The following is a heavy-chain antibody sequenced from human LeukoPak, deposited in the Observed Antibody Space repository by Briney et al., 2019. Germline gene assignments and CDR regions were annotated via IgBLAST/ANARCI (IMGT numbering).Heavy chain of an antibody. CDR3: ARGQGEDCSSTSCYLFDY. J-gene: IGHJ4*02. D-gene: IGHD2-2*01. CDR1: GGSISSYH. CDR2: IYYSGST. V-gene: IGHV4-59*12. Sequence: PSETLSLTCTVSGGSISSYHWSWIRQRPGQGLERVGFIYYSGSTNYNPSLKSRVTISVDTSKNQFSLKLSSVTAADTAVYYCARGQGEDCSSTSCYLFDYWGQGTLVTVSS.